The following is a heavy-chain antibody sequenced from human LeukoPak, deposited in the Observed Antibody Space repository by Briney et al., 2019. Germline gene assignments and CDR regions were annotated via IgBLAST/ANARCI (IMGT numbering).Heavy chain of an antibody. CDR1: GFTFSSYS. Sequence: GGSLRLSCAASGFTFSSYSMHWVRQAPGKGLEWMGGFDPEDGETIYAQKFQGRVTMTEDTSTDTAYMELSSLRSEDTAVYYCATYYGDYPFDYWGQGTLVTVSS. J-gene: IGHJ4*02. V-gene: IGHV1-24*01. CDR2: FDPEDGET. CDR3: ATYYGDYPFDY. D-gene: IGHD4-17*01.